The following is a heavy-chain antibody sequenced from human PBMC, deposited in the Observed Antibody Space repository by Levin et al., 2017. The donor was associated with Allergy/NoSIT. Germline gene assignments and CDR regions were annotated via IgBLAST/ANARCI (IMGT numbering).Heavy chain of an antibody. CDR2: IYSGGST. D-gene: IGHD4-17*01. CDR1: GFTVSSNY. CDR3: ARDTGGYFDL. Sequence: GESLKISCAASGFTVSSNYMSWVRQAPGKGLEWVSVIYSGGSTYYADSVKGRFTISRDNSKNTLYLQMNSLRAEDTAVYYCARDTGGYFDLWGRGTLVTVSS. J-gene: IGHJ2*01. V-gene: IGHV3-66*02.